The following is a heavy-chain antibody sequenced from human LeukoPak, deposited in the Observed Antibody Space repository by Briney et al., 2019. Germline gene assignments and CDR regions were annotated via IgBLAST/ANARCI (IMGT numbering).Heavy chain of an antibody. CDR1: GFTFSSYS. D-gene: IGHD6-19*01. CDR2: ISSSSSTI. Sequence: PGGSLRLSCAASGFTFSSYSMNWVRQAPGKGLEWVSYISSSSSTIYYADSVKGRFTISRDNAKNSLYLQMNSLRAEDTAVYYCVGEIAVAGGAEYFQHWGQGTLVTVSS. V-gene: IGHV3-48*01. CDR3: VGEIAVAGGAEYFQH. J-gene: IGHJ1*01.